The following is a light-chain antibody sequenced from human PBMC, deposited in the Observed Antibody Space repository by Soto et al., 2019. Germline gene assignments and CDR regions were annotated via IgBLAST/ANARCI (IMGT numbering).Light chain of an antibody. Sequence: EIVLTQSPATLSLSPGERATLSCRASQSVSGYFAWYQQKPGQAPRLLIYDTSTRATGVPARFSGSGSGTDIDLALSSIGLEDFAVDSCQQRRNWTPVYTFGPGTKLDIK. V-gene: IGKV3-11*01. CDR2: DTS. CDR1: QSVSGY. J-gene: IGKJ2*01. CDR3: QQRRNWTPVYT.